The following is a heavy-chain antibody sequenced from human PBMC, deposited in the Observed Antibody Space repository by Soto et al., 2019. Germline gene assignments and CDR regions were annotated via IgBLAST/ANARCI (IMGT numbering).Heavy chain of an antibody. CDR3: ATGRSYGYDYYYYGMDV. CDR2: ISYDGSNK. CDR1: GFTFSSYG. V-gene: IGHV3-30*03. Sequence: GGSLRLSCAASGFTFSSYGMHWVRQAPGKGLEWVAVISYDGSNKYYADSVKGRFTISRDNSKNTLYLQMNSLRAEDTAVYYCATGRSYGYDYYYYGMDVWGQGTTVTVYS. J-gene: IGHJ6*02. D-gene: IGHD5-18*01.